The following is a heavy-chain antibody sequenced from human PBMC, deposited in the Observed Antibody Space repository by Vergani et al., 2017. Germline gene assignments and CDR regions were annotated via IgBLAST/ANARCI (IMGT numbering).Heavy chain of an antibody. CDR2: IYSGGST. D-gene: IGHD5-12*01. CDR1: GFTVSSNY. J-gene: IGHJ6*02. CDR3: ARDRVDIVATTTYYYYYYCMDF. Sequence: EVQLVESGGGLVQPGGSLRLSCAASGFTVSSNYMSWVRQAPGKGLEWVSVIYSGGSTYYADSVKGRFTISRHNSKNTLYLQMNSLIAEDTAVYYCARDRVDIVATTTYYYYYYCMDFWGQGTTVTVSS. V-gene: IGHV3-53*04.